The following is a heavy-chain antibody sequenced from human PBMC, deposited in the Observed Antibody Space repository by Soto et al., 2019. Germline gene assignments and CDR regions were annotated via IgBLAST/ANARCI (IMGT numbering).Heavy chain of an antibody. Sequence: SDTLSLTGTVSGCSISSRSYCGGWSGQPAGRGLEGIGGSYYIGSTYYNPSLKSRVTTSVDTFKNQFSRKLSTVTSADTPVCHCARHPALSVSGVPNWFAPWGQGTLVTLSP. J-gene: IGHJ5*02. CDR2: SYYIGST. D-gene: IGHD2-15*01. CDR3: ARHPALSVSGVPNWFAP. V-gene: IGHV4-39*01. CDR1: GCSISSRSYC.